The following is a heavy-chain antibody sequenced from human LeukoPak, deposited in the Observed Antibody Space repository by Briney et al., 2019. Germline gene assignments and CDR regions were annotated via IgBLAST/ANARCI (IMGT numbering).Heavy chain of an antibody. V-gene: IGHV3-30*04. CDR2: ISYDGSNK. CDR3: ARVGDPYYYDSSGYDY. CDR1: GFTFSSYA. Sequence: QPGGSLRLSCAASGFTFSSYAMHWVRQAPGKGLEWVAVISYDGSNKYYADSVKGRFTISRDNSKNTLYLQMNSLRAEDTAVYYCARVGDPYYYDSSGYDYWGQGTLVTVSS. D-gene: IGHD3-22*01. J-gene: IGHJ4*02.